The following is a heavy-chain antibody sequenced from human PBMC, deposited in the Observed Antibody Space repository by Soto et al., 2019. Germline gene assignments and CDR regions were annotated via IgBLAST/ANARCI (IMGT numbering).Heavy chain of an antibody. J-gene: IGHJ4*02. D-gene: IGHD6-13*01. CDR3: ATSIPSAAGTTPFDY. CDR1: GGSFSGYY. V-gene: IGHV4-34*01. Sequence: SETLSLTCAVYGGSFSGYYWSWIRQPPGKGLEWIGEINHSGSTNYNPSLKSRVTISVDTSKNQFSLKLSSVTAADTAVYYCATSIPSAAGTTPFDYWGQGTLVTVSS. CDR2: INHSGST.